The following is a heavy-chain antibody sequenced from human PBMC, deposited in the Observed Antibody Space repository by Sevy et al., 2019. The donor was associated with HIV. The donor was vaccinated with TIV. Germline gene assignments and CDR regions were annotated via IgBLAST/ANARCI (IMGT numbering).Heavy chain of an antibody. CDR3: SRPDFWSGYYQDYYYYGLDV. J-gene: IGHJ6*02. CDR2: IIPIFGTA. D-gene: IGHD3-3*01. V-gene: IGHV1-69*13. Sequence: ASVKVSCKASGGTFSSYAISWVRQAPGQGLEWMGGIIPIFGTANYTLKFQGRVTITADESTSTAYMELRSLRSEDTAVYYCSRPDFWSGYYQDYYYYGLDVWGQGTTVTVSS. CDR1: GGTFSSYA.